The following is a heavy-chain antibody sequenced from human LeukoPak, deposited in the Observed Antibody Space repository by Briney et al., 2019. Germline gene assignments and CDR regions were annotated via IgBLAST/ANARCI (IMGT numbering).Heavy chain of an antibody. CDR2: IKSKAYGGTT. CDR1: GFIFGDYA. V-gene: IGHV3-49*03. D-gene: IGHD3-10*01. Sequence: GGSLRLSCTASGFIFGDYAMNWFRQAPGKGLEWVGFIKSKAYGGTTEFAASVKGRFTMSRDDSKSIAYLQMNSLKTEDTAVYYCTRAGRITMVRGVIIAEEYWGQGTLVTVSS. J-gene: IGHJ4*02. CDR3: TRAGRITMVRGVIIAEEY.